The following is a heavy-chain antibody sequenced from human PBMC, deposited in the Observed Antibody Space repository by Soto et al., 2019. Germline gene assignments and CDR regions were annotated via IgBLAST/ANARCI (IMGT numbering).Heavy chain of an antibody. Sequence: SETLSLTCIVSGGPISSSTYFWGWIRQPPGKGLEWIGNIFYTGSTYYNPSLRSRITMSVDTSKNQFSLNLSSVTAADTAVYFCARQGSGWRFDYWGQGTLVTVSS. V-gene: IGHV4-39*01. CDR3: ARQGSGWRFDY. CDR2: IFYTGST. J-gene: IGHJ4*02. D-gene: IGHD6-19*01. CDR1: GGPISSSTYF.